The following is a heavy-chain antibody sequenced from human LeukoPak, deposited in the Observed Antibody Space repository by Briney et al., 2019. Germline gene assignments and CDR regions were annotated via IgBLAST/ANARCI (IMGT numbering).Heavy chain of an antibody. J-gene: IGHJ4*02. D-gene: IGHD3-22*01. CDR1: GFTFSSYA. V-gene: IGHV3-23*01. Sequence: GGSLRLSCAASGFTFSSYAMSWVRQAPGKGLEWVSAIGGTNGRAYYADSVKGRFTISRDNSKNTLYLQMNSLRDEDTAVYYCAKHYYDSSGTPRYFDYWGQGTLVTVSS. CDR3: AKHYYDSSGTPRYFDY. CDR2: IGGTNGRA.